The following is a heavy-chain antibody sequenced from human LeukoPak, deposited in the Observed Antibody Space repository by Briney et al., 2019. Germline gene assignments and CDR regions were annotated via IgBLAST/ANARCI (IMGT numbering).Heavy chain of an antibody. CDR1: GYTFTSYH. CDR2: INLSGGST. J-gene: IGHJ4*02. Sequence: GASVNVSCKASGYTFTSYHMHWVRQAPGQGLEWMGLINLSGGSTTYAQRFQGRVTLTRDTSTSTVYMELSSLRSEDTAVYYCEKDYVDDKPMIKDYWGQGTLVTVSS. CDR3: EKDYVDDKPMIKDY. V-gene: IGHV1-46*01. D-gene: IGHD3-16*01.